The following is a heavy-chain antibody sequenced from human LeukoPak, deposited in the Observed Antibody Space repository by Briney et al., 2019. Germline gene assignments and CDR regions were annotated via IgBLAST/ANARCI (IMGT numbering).Heavy chain of an antibody. V-gene: IGHV3-66*01. D-gene: IGHD3-10*01. Sequence: GGSLRLSCAASGFTVSSNYMSWVRQAPGKGLEWVSVIYSGGSTFYADSVKGRFAISRDNSKNTLYLQMNSLRAADTAVYYCARGRVLLWFGEFPRPNWFDPWGQGTLVTVSS. CDR2: IYSGGST. J-gene: IGHJ5*02. CDR3: ARGRVLLWFGEFPRPNWFDP. CDR1: GFTVSSNY.